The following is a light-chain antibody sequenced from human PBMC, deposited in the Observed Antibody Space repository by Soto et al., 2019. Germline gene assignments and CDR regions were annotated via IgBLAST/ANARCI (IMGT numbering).Light chain of an antibody. Sequence: EIVMTPSPATVSVSPGARVPLSGRASQSVRSYLAWYQQKPGQPPRLLIFGASRRATGIPDRFSGSGSGTDFTLTISRLEPEDFAVYYCQQYAISPGTFGQGTKVDIK. CDR3: QQYAISPGT. V-gene: IGKV3-20*01. CDR1: QSVRSY. CDR2: GAS. J-gene: IGKJ1*01.